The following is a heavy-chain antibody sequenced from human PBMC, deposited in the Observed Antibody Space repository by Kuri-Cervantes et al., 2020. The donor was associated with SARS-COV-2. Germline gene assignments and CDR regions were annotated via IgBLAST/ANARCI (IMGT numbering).Heavy chain of an antibody. V-gene: IGHV3-74*01. D-gene: IGHD3-10*01. CDR1: GFTFSSYW. Sequence: GESLKISCAASGFTFSSYWMHWVRQAPGKGLVWVSRINSDGSSTSYADSVKGRFTISRDNSKNTLYLQMNSLRAEDTAVYYCARRITMVRVAWVYFDYWGQGTLVTVSS. J-gene: IGHJ4*02. CDR3: ARRITMVRVAWVYFDY. CDR2: INSDGSST.